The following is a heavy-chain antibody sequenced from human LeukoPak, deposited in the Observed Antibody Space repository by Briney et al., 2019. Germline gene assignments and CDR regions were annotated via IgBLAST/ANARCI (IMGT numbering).Heavy chain of an antibody. D-gene: IGHD4-17*01. CDR1: GFTVSSNY. Sequence: GGSLRLSCAASGFTVSSNYMSWVRQAPGKGLEWVSVIYSGGSTYYADSVKGRFTISRDNSKNTLYLQMNSLRAEDTAGYYCARVVYGLYFDYWGQGTLVTVSS. V-gene: IGHV3-53*01. CDR2: IYSGGST. CDR3: ARVVYGLYFDY. J-gene: IGHJ4*02.